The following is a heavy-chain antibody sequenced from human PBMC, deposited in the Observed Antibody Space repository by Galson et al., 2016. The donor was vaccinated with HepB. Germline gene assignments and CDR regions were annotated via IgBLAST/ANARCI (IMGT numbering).Heavy chain of an antibody. V-gene: IGHV3-30*09. J-gene: IGHJ6*02. D-gene: IGHD2-21*01. CDR3: ARGGRGGGGCYVCGFYNFYGVDV. Sequence: SLRLSCAASGFPLGSYAMHWVRQAPGKGLEWVALTSYDGVNEYYADSVTGRFAVSRHNSGNTLYLQMNSLSPEDTAVYYCARGGRGGGGCYVCGFYNFYGVDVWGPGTTVTVSS. CDR1: GFPLGSYA. CDR2: TSYDGVNE.